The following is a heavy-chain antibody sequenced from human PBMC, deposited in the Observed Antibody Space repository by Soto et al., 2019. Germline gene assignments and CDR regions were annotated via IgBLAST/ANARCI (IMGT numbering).Heavy chain of an antibody. CDR2: IYYSGST. Sequence: SETLSLTCTVSGGSISSYYWSWIRQPPGKGLEWIGYIYYSGSTNYNPSLKSRVTISVDTSKNQFSLKLSSVTAADTAVYYCARVYGWPYFDYWGQGTLVTVSS. D-gene: IGHD6-19*01. CDR3: ARVYGWPYFDY. CDR1: GGSISSYY. J-gene: IGHJ4*02. V-gene: IGHV4-59*01.